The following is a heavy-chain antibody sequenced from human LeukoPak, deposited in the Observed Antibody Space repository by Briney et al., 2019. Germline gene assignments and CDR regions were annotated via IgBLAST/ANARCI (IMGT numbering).Heavy chain of an antibody. CDR1: GGSFSGYY. CDR3: ARGPSRAAGTDC. CDR2: INHSGST. Sequence: SETLSLTCAVYGGSFSGYYWSWIRQPPGKGLEWIGEINHSGSTNYNPSLKSRVTISVDTSKNQFSLKLSSVTAADTAVYYCARGPSRAAGTDCWGQGTLVTVFS. J-gene: IGHJ4*02. V-gene: IGHV4-34*01. D-gene: IGHD6-13*01.